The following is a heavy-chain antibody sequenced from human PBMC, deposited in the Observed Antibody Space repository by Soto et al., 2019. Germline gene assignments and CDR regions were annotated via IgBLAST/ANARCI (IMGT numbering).Heavy chain of an antibody. Sequence: EVQLLESGGGLVQPGGSLRLSCAASGFTFSSYAMSWVRRAPGKGLEWVSAISGSARSTKYADSVKGRFTIARDNSKNTLFLQMSSLRAEDTAVYYCAKDVHYDIVSVLEYFHHWAQGTLVTVSS. J-gene: IGHJ1*01. CDR3: AKDVHYDIVSVLEYFHH. D-gene: IGHD3-9*01. CDR2: ISGSARST. CDR1: GFTFSSYA. V-gene: IGHV3-23*01.